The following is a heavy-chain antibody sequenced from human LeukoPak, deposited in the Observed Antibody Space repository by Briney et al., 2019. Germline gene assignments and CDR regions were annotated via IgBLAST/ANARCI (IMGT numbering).Heavy chain of an antibody. D-gene: IGHD2-15*01. J-gene: IGHJ4*02. CDR1: GGSFSGYY. V-gene: IGHV4-34*01. CDR2: INHSGST. Sequence: PSETLSLTCAVYGGSFSGYYWSWIRQPPGKGLEWIGEINHSGSTNYNPSLKSRVTISVDTSKNQFSPKLSSVTAADTAVYYCARGRESVAATQLSYFDYWGQGTLVTVSS. CDR3: ARGRESVAATQLSYFDY.